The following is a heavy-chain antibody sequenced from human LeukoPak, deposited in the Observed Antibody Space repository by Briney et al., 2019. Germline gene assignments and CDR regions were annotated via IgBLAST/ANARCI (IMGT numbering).Heavy chain of an antibody. D-gene: IGHD3-22*01. CDR2: FDPEDDER. J-gene: IGHJ4*02. CDR1: GYILSELS. V-gene: IGHV1-24*01. CDR3: ATELRSGYFDY. Sequence: ASVNLSCKVSGYILSELSMHWVRQAPGKGLEWMGGFDPEDDERIYAQKFQGRVTMTEDTSTDTAYMELSSLRSEDTAVYYCATELRSGYFDYWGQGGLVGVSS.